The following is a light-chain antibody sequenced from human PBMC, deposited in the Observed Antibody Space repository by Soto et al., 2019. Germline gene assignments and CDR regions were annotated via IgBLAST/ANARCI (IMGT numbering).Light chain of an antibody. V-gene: IGKV3-11*01. Sequence: EIVLTQSPATLSLSPGERATLSCRASQSLSRSLARYQQKPGQAPRLLIYDASNRATGIPARFSGSGSGTDFTLTISSLEPEDFALYYCQHRANWPLTFGGGTKVDIK. CDR3: QHRANWPLT. J-gene: IGKJ4*01. CDR2: DAS. CDR1: QSLSRS.